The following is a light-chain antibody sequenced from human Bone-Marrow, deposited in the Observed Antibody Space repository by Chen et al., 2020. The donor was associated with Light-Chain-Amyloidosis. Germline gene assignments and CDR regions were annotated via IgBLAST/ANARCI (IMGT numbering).Light chain of an antibody. V-gene: IGKV2-30*01. J-gene: IGKJ1*01. CDR3: MQGTHWPRT. Sequence: DVVMTQSPLSLPVTLGQPASISCRSSQSLVNPIWFQQRPGQSPRRLIYNVSYRDSGVPDRFSGSGSGTDFTLRIRRVEAEDAGVYYCMQGTHWPRTFGQGTRVEFK. CDR1: QSLVN. CDR2: NVS.